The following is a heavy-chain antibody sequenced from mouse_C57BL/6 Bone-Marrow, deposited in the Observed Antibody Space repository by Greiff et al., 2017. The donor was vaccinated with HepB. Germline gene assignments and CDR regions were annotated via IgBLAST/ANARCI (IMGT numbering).Heavy chain of an antibody. J-gene: IGHJ4*01. D-gene: IGHD1-1*01. Sequence: EVQLQQSGPELVKPGASVKISCKASGYSFTGYYMNWVKQSPEKSLEWIGEINPSTGGTTYNQKFKDKATLTVDKSSSTAYMQLSSLTSEDSAVYYCARGEDYYGSSYDYWGQGTSVTVSS. CDR3: ARGEDYYGSSYDY. CDR1: GYSFTGYY. CDR2: INPSTGGT. V-gene: IGHV1-42*01.